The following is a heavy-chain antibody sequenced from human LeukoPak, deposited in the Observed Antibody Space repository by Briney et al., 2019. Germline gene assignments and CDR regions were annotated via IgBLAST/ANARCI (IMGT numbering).Heavy chain of an antibody. CDR3: ARDLGDYYDSSGYYPLDY. CDR2: ISSSGRTI. Sequence: PGGSLRLSCAASGFTFSDYYMSWIRQAPGKGLEWVSYISSSGRTIYYADSVKGRFTISRDNAKNSLYLQMNSLRAEDTAVYYCARDLGDYYDSSGYYPLDYWGQGTLVTVSS. V-gene: IGHV3-11*04. D-gene: IGHD3-22*01. J-gene: IGHJ4*02. CDR1: GFTFSDYY.